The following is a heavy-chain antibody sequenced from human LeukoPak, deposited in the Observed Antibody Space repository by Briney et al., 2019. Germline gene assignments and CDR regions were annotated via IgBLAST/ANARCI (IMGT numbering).Heavy chain of an antibody. CDR3: AKDLSPGTYDY. D-gene: IGHD1-1*01. J-gene: IGHJ4*02. CDR2: IRYDGNK. CDR1: GFTFSSYG. Sequence: GGSLRLSCAASGFTFSSYGMQWVRQAPGKGLEWVAVIRYDGNKYYADSVKGRFTISRDNSKNTLYLQMNSLRAEDTAVYYCAKDLSPGTYDYWGQGTLVTVSS. V-gene: IGHV3-30*02.